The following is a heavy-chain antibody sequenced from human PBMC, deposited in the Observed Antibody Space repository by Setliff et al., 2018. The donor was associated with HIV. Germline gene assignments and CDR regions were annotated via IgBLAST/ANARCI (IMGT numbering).Heavy chain of an antibody. J-gene: IGHJ4*02. CDR2: SRSKSEGYAT. V-gene: IGHV3-72*01. CDR1: NF. D-gene: IGHD3-10*01. CDR3: ALMLRGIPF. Sequence: NFMDWVRQAPGKGLEWLGRSRSKSEGYATYYAASVKDRFIISRDESKTALFLQMNSLRTEDAAIYYCALMLRGIPFWGRGTLVTVSS.